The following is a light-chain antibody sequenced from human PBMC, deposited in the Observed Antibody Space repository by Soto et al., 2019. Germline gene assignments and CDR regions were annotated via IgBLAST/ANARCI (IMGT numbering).Light chain of an antibody. Sequence: EIVLTQSPATLSLSPGERGTLSCRASQSVSSYLAWYQQKPGQAPRVLIYDASNRATGIPARFSGSGSGTDFTLTISSLEPEDFAVYYCQQRSNWPYSFGQGTKLEIK. CDR2: DAS. CDR1: QSVSSY. V-gene: IGKV3-11*01. J-gene: IGKJ2*03. CDR3: QQRSNWPYS.